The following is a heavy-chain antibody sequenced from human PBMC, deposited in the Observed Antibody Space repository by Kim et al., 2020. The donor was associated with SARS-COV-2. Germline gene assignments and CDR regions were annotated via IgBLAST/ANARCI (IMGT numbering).Heavy chain of an antibody. CDR2: ISSSSSYI. CDR3: TRDRQYVVPTKYFDS. V-gene: IGHV3-21*01. J-gene: IGHJ4*01. Sequence: GGSLRLSCAASGFTFSSYTMNWVRQAPGKGLEWVSSISSSSSYIYYADSVKGRFTISRDNAENSLFLQLNSLRAEDTAIYYCTRDRQYVVPTKYFDSWG. D-gene: IGHD5-12*01. CDR1: GFTFSSYT.